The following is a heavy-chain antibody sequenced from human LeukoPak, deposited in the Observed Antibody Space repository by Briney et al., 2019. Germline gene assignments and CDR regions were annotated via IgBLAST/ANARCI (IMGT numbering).Heavy chain of an antibody. J-gene: IGHJ4*02. CDR1: GYTSTNYD. CDR3: TREGLDY. CDR2: KNPNSGST. V-gene: IGHV1-8*01. Sequence: GASVKVSCKASGYTSTNYDINCVRHATGQRREWMGYKNPNSGSTAYAQKFQGRVTITTDASISTAYMEVSGLRSEDTALYYCTREGLDYWGRGTLVTVSS.